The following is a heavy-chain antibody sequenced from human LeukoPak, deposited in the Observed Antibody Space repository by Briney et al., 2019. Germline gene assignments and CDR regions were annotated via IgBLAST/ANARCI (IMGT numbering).Heavy chain of an antibody. CDR3: CFGDYGDY. V-gene: IGHV3-15*05. J-gene: IGHJ4*02. CDR1: GFSFSDTY. CDR2: IKNKGEGVTI. Sequence: GGSLRLSCAASGFSFSDTYMSWVRQAPGKGLEWLGRIKNKGEGVTIHYAPPVKGRFTISRDDSRNTLHLQMNNMDTEDTAVYYCCFGDYGDYWGQGTLVTVSS. D-gene: IGHD4-17*01.